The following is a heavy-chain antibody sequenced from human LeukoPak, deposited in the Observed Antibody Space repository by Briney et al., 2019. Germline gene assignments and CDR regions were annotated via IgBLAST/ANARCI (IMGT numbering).Heavy chain of an antibody. CDR1: GGTFSSYA. D-gene: IGHD5-18*01. V-gene: IGHV1-69*13. J-gene: IGHJ4*02. Sequence: SVKVSCTASGGTFSSYAISWVRQAPGQGLEWMGGIIPIFGTANYAQKFQGRVTITADESTSTAYMELSSLRSEDTAVYYCATARDVDTAMAYAFDYWGQGTLVAVSS. CDR2: IIPIFGTA. CDR3: ATARDVDTAMAYAFDY.